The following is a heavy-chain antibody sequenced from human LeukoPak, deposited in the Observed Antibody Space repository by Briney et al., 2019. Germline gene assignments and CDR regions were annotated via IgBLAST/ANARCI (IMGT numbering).Heavy chain of an antibody. J-gene: IGHJ4*02. Sequence: WASVKASCKASGYTFTSYDINWVRQATGQGLEWMGWMNPNSGNTGYAQEFQGRVTMTRNTSISTAYMELSSLRSEDTAVYYCAREGSSGVGATVDWGQGTLVTVSS. CDR1: GYTFTSYD. V-gene: IGHV1-8*01. CDR2: MNPNSGNT. CDR3: AREGSSGVGATVD. D-gene: IGHD1-26*01.